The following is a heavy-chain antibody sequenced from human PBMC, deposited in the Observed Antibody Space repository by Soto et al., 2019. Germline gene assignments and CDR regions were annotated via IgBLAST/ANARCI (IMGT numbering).Heavy chain of an antibody. V-gene: IGHV4-34*01. Sequence: SETLSLTCAVYGGSFSGYYWSWIRQPPGKGLEWIGEINHSGSTNYNPSLKSRVTIPVDTSKNQFSLRLSSVTAADTAVYYCARGRITIFGVVITNFHYYYYMDVWGKGTTVTVSS. CDR3: ARGRITIFGVVITNFHYYYYMDV. J-gene: IGHJ6*03. D-gene: IGHD3-3*01. CDR2: INHSGST. CDR1: GGSFSGYY.